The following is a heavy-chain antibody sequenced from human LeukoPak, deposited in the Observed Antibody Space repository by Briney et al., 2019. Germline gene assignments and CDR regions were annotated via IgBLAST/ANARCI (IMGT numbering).Heavy chain of an antibody. J-gene: IGHJ4*02. CDR2: TYYRSKWFY. CDR1: GDSVSSNNAA. D-gene: IGHD3-22*01. Sequence: SQTLSLTCVISGDSVSSNNAAWNWVRQSPSRGLEWLGRTYYRSKWFYDYAVSVKSRIIVNPDTSRNQFSLQLTSVTPEDTAVYYCARARGDSSGYWDYWGQGALVTVSS. CDR3: ARARGDSSGYWDY. V-gene: IGHV6-1*01.